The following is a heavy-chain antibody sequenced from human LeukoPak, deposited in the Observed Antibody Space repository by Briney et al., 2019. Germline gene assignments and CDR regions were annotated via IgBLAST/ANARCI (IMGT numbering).Heavy chain of an antibody. D-gene: IGHD3-16*01. CDR2: MNPNSGNT. CDR1: GYTFTSYD. J-gene: IGHJ3*02. V-gene: IGHV1-8*01. Sequence: ASVKVSCKASGYTFTSYDINWVRQATRQGLEWMGWMNPNSGNTGYAQKFQGRVTMTRNTSISTAYMELSSLRSEDTAVYYCARGLYYDYVWGSLPGAFDIWGQGTMVTVSS. CDR3: ARGLYYDYVWGSLPGAFDI.